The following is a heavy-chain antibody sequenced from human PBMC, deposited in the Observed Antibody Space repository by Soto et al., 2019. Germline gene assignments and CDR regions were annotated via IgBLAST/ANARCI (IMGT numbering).Heavy chain of an antibody. V-gene: IGHV1-69*06. Sequence: SVKVSCKXSGGTFTSFAISWVRQAPGEGPEWMGRIIPMFGTVNYAQNFQGRVTITADTSTSTAYMELSSLRSDDTAVYYCARDAGAAGVYDFDMDVWGQGTTVTVSS. J-gene: IGHJ6*02. CDR1: GGTFTSFA. CDR3: ARDAGAAGVYDFDMDV. D-gene: IGHD6-13*01. CDR2: IIPMFGTV.